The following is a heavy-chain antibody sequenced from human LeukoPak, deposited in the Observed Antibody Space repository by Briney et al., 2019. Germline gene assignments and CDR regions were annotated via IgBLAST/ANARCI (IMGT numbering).Heavy chain of an antibody. Sequence: MASETLSLTCTVYAGSISTYYCSWIRQPPGKGLEWIGYIYYTGSTNYNPSLESRVTISVDTSKNQFSLKLTSVTAADTAVYYCARGGWSLDYWGQGTLVTVSS. CDR2: IYYTGST. CDR1: AGSISTYY. D-gene: IGHD6-19*01. CDR3: ARGGWSLDY. J-gene: IGHJ4*02. V-gene: IGHV4-59*01.